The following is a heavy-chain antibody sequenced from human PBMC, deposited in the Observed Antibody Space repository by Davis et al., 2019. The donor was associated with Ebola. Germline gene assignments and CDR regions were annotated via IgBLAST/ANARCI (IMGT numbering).Heavy chain of an antibody. CDR1: GFTFSDYY. D-gene: IGHD6-6*01. CDR2: ISWSSGSI. V-gene: IGHV3-9*01. CDR3: AKSTQQLVSYNGVDV. J-gene: IGHJ6*04. Sequence: SLKISCAASGFTFSDYYMSCIRQAPGKGLEWVSGISWSSGSIGYADSVKGRFTISRDNAKNSLYLQMNSLRAEDTALYYCAKSTQQLVSYNGVDVWGKGTTVIVSS.